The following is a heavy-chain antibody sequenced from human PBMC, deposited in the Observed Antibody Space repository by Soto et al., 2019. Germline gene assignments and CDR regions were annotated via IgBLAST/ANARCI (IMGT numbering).Heavy chain of an antibody. V-gene: IGHV4-4*02. CDR3: AVGDTAREYYFDY. J-gene: IGHJ4*02. CDR1: GGSISSSNW. CDR2: IYHSGST. D-gene: IGHD5-18*01. Sequence: PSETLSLTCAVSGGSISSSNWWSWVRQPPGKGLEWIGEIYHSGSTNYNPSLKSRVTISVDKSKNQFSLKLSSVTAADTAVYYCAVGDTAREYYFDYWGQGTLVTVSS.